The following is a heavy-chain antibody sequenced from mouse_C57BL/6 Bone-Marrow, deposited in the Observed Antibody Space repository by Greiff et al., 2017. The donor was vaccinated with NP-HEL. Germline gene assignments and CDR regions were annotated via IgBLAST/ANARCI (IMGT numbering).Heavy chain of an antibody. Sequence: DVQLVESGGDLVKPGGSLKLSCAASGFTFSSYGMSWVRQTPDKRLEWVATISSGGSYTYYPDSVKGRFTISRDNAKNTLYLQMSSLKSEDTAMYYCARRYDGDYWGQGTTLTVSS. D-gene: IGHD2-3*01. CDR2: ISSGGSYT. CDR1: GFTFSSYG. J-gene: IGHJ2*01. CDR3: ARRYDGDY. V-gene: IGHV5-6*01.